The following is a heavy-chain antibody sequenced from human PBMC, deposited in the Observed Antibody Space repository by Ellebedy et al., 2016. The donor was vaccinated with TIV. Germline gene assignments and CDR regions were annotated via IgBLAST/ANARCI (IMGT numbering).Heavy chain of an antibody. CDR2: FIPIFDTA. J-gene: IGHJ4*02. D-gene: IGHD6-19*01. V-gene: IGHV1-69*13. Sequence: SVKVSXXASGGTFSSYTISWVRQAPGQGLEWMGGFIPIFDTANYAQKFQGRVTITADESTNTAYMELSSLRSEDTAVYYCARVAVAGWLDYWGQGTLVTVSS. CDR1: GGTFSSYT. CDR3: ARVAVAGWLDY.